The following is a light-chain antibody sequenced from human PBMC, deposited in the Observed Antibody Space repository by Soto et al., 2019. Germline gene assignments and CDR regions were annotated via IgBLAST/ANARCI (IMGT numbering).Light chain of an antibody. J-gene: IGKJ2*01. CDR1: QSVSSSY. CDR3: QQYGSSPPMYT. Sequence: EIVLTQSPGTLSLSPGERATLSCRASQSVSSSYLAWYQQKPGQAPRLLIYGASSRATGIPDRFSGSGSGTGFTLTISSLEPDDFAVYYCQQYGSSPPMYTFGQGTKLEIK. CDR2: GAS. V-gene: IGKV3-20*01.